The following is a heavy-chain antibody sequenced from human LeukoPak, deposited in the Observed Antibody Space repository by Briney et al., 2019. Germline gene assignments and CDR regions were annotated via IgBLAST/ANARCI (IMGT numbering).Heavy chain of an antibody. CDR3: AGKDGYKPDDAFDI. CDR2: INHSGST. Sequence: SETLSLTCAVYGGSFSGYYWSWIRQPPGKGLEWIGEINHSGSTYYNPSLKSRVAISVDTSKNQFSLKLSSVTAADTAVYYCAGKDGYKPDDAFDIWGQGTMVTVSS. V-gene: IGHV4-34*01. D-gene: IGHD5-24*01. J-gene: IGHJ3*02. CDR1: GGSFSGYY.